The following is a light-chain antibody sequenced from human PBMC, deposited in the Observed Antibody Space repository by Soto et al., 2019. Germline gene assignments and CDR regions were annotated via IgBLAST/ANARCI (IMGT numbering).Light chain of an antibody. CDR2: GTS. CDR1: QLITTSS. J-gene: IGKJ4*01. Sequence: EIVLTQSPGTLSLSPGERATLSCRAGQLITTSSLSWYQQRPGQAPRLLIYGTSTRASGTPDRFSGSGGGTKFSITITRLEPDDFAAYYCQQQCTSSLTFGGGTKVDIK. V-gene: IGKV3-20*01. CDR3: QQQCTSSLT.